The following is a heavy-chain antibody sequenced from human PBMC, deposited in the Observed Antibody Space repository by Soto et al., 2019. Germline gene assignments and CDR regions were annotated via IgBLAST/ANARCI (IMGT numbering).Heavy chain of an antibody. V-gene: IGHV3-23*01. D-gene: IGHD3-10*01. J-gene: IGHJ4*02. Sequence: EVQLLESGGGLVQPGGSLRLSCAASGFTFNNYAMTWVRQPPGKVLEWVSAISGGGDTTSYADSVKGRFTVSRDGSKNTLYLQMSSLRAEDTALYYCAKGRGGSGSLTPRVDFWGQGTLVTVSS. CDR3: AKGRGGSGSLTPRVDF. CDR1: GFTFNNYA. CDR2: ISGGGDTT.